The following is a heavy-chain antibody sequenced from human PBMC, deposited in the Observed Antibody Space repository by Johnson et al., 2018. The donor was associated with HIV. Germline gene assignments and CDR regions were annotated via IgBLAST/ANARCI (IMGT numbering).Heavy chain of an antibody. CDR3: ARGVAMIVF. D-gene: IGHD3-22*01. Sequence: QMQLVESGGGVVQPGGSLRLSCAASGFTFSSYAMHWVRQAPGKGLEWVAFIRYDGSRKNYVQTVKGRFTISRDNSKNTLYLQMNRLRAEDTAVYYCARGVAMIVFWGQGTMVTVSS. CDR2: IRYDGSRK. V-gene: IGHV3-30*02. CDR1: GFTFSSYA. J-gene: IGHJ3*01.